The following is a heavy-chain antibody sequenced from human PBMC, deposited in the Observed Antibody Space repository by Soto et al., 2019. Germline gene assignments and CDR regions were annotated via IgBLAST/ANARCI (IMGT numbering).Heavy chain of an antibody. V-gene: IGHV3-23*01. CDR1: GFTFSTYA. CDR2: ISGSGGST. Sequence: EVPLLESGGGLVQPGGSLRLSCAASGFTFSTYAMSWVRQAPGKGLEWVSTISGSGGSTYYADSVKARFAISRDNSKNTLYLQMDSRKAEDAAVYYWATGEGAWGQGTLVTVST. CDR3: ATGEGA. D-gene: IGHD1-26*01. J-gene: IGHJ5*02.